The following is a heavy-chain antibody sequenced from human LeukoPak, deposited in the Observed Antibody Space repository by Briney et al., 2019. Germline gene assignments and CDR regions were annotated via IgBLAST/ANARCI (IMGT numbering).Heavy chain of an antibody. Sequence: PGGSLRFSCAASGFTFSSYAMSWVRQAPGKGLEWVSAISGSGGSTYYADSVKGRFTISRDNSKNTLYLQMNSLRAEDTAVYYCARQGDYYYYMDVWGKGTTVTVSS. J-gene: IGHJ6*03. CDR3: ARQGDYYYYMDV. V-gene: IGHV3-23*01. CDR1: GFTFSSYA. CDR2: ISGSGGST.